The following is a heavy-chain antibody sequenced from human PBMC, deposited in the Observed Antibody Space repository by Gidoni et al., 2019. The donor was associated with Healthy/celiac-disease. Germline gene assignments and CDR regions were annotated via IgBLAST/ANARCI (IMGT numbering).Heavy chain of an antibody. CDR2: ISYDGSNK. CDR3: ARVGCSSTSCSMPYYYGMDV. J-gene: IGHJ6*02. V-gene: IGHV3-30-3*01. D-gene: IGHD2-2*01. CDR1: GFTFSSYA. Sequence: QVQLVESGGGVVQPGRSLRLSCAASGFTFSSYAMPWVRQAPGQGLEWVAVISYDGSNKYYADSVKGRFTISRDNSKNTLYLQMNSLRAEDTAVYYCARVGCSSTSCSMPYYYGMDVWGQGTTVTVSS.